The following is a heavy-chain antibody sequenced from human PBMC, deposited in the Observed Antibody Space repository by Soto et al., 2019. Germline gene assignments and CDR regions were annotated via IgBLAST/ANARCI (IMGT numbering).Heavy chain of an antibody. CDR2: ISAYNGNT. V-gene: IGHV1-18*01. J-gene: IGHJ4*02. Sequence: ASVKVSCKASGYTFTSYGISWVRQAPGQGLEWMGWISAYNGNTNYAQKLQGRVTMTTDTSTSTAYMELRSLRSDDTAVYYCAIDSDYYGSGSYSDYWGQGTLVTVSS. D-gene: IGHD3-10*01. CDR1: GYTFTSYG. CDR3: AIDSDYYGSGSYSDY.